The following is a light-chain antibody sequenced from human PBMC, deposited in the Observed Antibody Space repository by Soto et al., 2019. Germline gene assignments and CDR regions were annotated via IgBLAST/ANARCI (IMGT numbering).Light chain of an antibody. CDR1: QSVSSRY. CDR2: GSS. V-gene: IGKV3-20*01. J-gene: IGKJ2*01. Sequence: EMVLTQSPGPLSLSPGERATLSCRASQSVSSRYLAWYQQKPGQAPRLLIYGSSTRATGIPDRFSGSGSGTDFTLTISRLEPEDFAVYYCQQYGSSPAYTFGQGTKVEIK. CDR3: QQYGSSPAYT.